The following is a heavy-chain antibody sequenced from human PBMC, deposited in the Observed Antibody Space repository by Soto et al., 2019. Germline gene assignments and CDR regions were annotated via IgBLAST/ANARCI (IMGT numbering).Heavy chain of an antibody. J-gene: IGHJ4*02. CDR1: GFTFNTYA. V-gene: IGHV3-23*01. CDR2: PSYNGGAT. Sequence: EVQLLESGGGLVQPGGSLRLSCAASGFTFNTYAMNWVRQAPGKGLEWVSSPSYNGGATFYADSVKGRFTISRDNSTNKLYLQMNSLRVDDTDVYYCARLMPFYSGSYSDCWGQGALVTVSS. D-gene: IGHD1-26*01. CDR3: ARLMPFYSGSYSDC.